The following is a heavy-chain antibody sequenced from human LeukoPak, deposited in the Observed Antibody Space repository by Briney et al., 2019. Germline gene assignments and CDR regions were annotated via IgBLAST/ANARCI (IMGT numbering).Heavy chain of an antibody. CDR2: INHSGST. V-gene: IGHV4-34*01. CDR3: ARSQVY. J-gene: IGHJ4*02. Sequence: SETLSLTCAVYGGSFSGYYWSWIRQPPGKGLEWIGEINHSGSTNYNPSLKSRVTISVDTSKNQFSLRLSSVTAADTAVYYCARSQVYWGQGTLVTVSS. CDR1: GGSFSGYY.